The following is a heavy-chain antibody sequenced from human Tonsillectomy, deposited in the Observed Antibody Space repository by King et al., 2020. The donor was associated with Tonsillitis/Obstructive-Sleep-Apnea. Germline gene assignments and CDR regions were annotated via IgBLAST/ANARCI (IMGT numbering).Heavy chain of an antibody. D-gene: IGHD6-13*01. CDR3: ARPDSAAGTAYYFDY. V-gene: IGHV1-69*01. CDR2: IIPIFGTA. CDR1: GGTFSSYA. J-gene: IGHJ4*02. Sequence: VQLVESGAEVKKPGSSVKVSCKASGGTFSSYAISWVRQAPGQGLEWMGGIIPIFGTANYAQKFQGRVTITADESTSTAYMELSSLRSEDTAVYYCARPDSAAGTAYYFDYWGQGTLVTVSS.